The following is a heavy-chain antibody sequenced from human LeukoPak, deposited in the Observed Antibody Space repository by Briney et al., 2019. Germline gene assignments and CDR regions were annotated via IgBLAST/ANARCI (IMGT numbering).Heavy chain of an antibody. CDR2: IIPIFGIA. V-gene: IGHV1-69*04. J-gene: IGHJ6*02. CDR1: GGTFSSYA. Sequence: SVKVSCKASGGTFSSYAISWVRQAPGQGLERMGRIIPIFGIANYAQKFQGRVTITADKSTSTAYMELSSLRSEDTAVYYCARDGSITIFGVVTQHGMDVWGQGTTVTVSS. D-gene: IGHD3-3*01. CDR3: ARDGSITIFGVVTQHGMDV.